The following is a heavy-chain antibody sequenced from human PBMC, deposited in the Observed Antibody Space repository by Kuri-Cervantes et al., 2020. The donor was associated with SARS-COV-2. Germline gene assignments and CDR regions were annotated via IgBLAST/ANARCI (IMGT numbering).Heavy chain of an antibody. CDR3: ATQLGGVEYSSSGSGAFDI. D-gene: IGHD6-6*01. J-gene: IGHJ3*02. CDR2: IYPGDSDT. Sequence: GESLKISCKGSGYSFTSYWIGWVRQMPGKGLEWMGIIYPGDSDTRYSPSFQGQVTISADKSISTAYLQWSSLKASDTAMYYCATQLGGVEYSSSGSGAFDIWGQGTMVTDSS. V-gene: IGHV5-51*01. CDR1: GYSFTSYW.